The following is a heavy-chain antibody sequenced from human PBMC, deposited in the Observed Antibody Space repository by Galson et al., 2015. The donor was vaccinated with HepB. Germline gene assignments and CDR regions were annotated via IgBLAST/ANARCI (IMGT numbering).Heavy chain of an antibody. CDR2: ISYDGSNK. CDR3: AKYRAGYYDSSGYYYFDY. V-gene: IGHV3-30*18. Sequence: SLRLSCAASGFTFSSYGMHWVRQAPGKGLEWVAVISYDGSNKYYADSVKGRFTISRDNSKNTLYLQMNSLRAEDTAVYYCAKYRAGYYDSSGYYYFDYWGQGTLVTVSS. J-gene: IGHJ4*02. CDR1: GFTFSSYG. D-gene: IGHD3-22*01.